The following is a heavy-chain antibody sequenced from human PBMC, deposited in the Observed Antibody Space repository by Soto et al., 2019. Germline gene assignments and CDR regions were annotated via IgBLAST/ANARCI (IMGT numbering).Heavy chain of an antibody. CDR3: ARISRVTFYYFDY. CDR2: IYYSGST. Sequence: PSETLSLTCTVSGGSISSGGYYWSWIRQHPGKGLEWIGYIYYSGSTYYNPSLKSRVTISVDTSKNQFSLKLSSVTAADTAVYYCARISRVTFYYFDYWGQGTLVTVSS. CDR1: GGSISSGGYY. J-gene: IGHJ4*02. D-gene: IGHD2-21*02. V-gene: IGHV4-31*03.